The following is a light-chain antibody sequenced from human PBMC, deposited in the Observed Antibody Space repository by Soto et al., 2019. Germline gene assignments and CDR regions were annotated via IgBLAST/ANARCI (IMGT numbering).Light chain of an antibody. CDR1: SSDVGGYNF. CDR3: SSYAGSNYVV. V-gene: IGLV2-8*01. Sequence: QSALTQPPSASGSPGQSVTISCTGTSSDVGGYNFVSWYQQHPGKAPKLMIYEDSKRPSGVPDRFSGSKSGNTASLTVSGLQAEDEADYDCSSYAGSNYVVFGGGTKLTVL. CDR2: EDS. J-gene: IGLJ2*01.